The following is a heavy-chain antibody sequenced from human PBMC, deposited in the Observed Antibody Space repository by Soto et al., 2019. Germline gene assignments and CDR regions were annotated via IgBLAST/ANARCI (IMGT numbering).Heavy chain of an antibody. D-gene: IGHD4-17*01. Sequence: GASVKVSCKASGYTFTGYYMHWVRQAPGQGLEWMGWINPNSGGTNYAQKFQGRVTMTRDTSISTAYMELSRLRSDDTAVYYCARVTGYGDLRWDFDYWGQGTLVTVSS. CDR2: INPNSGGT. V-gene: IGHV1-2*02. J-gene: IGHJ4*02. CDR3: ARVTGYGDLRWDFDY. CDR1: GYTFTGYY.